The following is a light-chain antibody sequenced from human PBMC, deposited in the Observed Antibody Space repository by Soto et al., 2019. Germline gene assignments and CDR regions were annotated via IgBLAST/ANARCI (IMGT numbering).Light chain of an antibody. V-gene: IGLV2-14*01. CDR2: DVS. Sequence: QSVLTQPASVSGSPGQSITISCTGTSSDVGGYNYVSWYQQHPGKAPKLMIYDVSNRPSGVSNRFSGSKSGNTASLTISGLQAEDEADYYSSSYTSSSTLYVFGTGTKATVL. CDR1: SSDVGGYNY. J-gene: IGLJ1*01. CDR3: SSYTSSSTLYV.